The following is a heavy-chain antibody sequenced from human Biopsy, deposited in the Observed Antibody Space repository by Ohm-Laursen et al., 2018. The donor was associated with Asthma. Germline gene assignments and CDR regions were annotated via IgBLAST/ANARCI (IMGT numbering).Heavy chain of an antibody. CDR3: AKELFPGWELRRGPDS. J-gene: IGHJ4*02. CDR1: GFSFSNFG. V-gene: IGHV3-30*18. Sequence: SLRLSCAASGFSFSNFGMHWVRQAPGKGLEWVAVISFDGSNEDYADSAKGRFTISRDNSKNTLFLEMNSLRPEDTAVYYCAKELFPGWELRRGPDSWGQGTLVTVSS. CDR2: ISFDGSNE. D-gene: IGHD1-26*01.